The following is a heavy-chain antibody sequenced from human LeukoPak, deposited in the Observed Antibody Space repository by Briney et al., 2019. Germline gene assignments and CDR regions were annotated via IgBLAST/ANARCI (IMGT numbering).Heavy chain of an antibody. CDR1: GYTFTSYA. D-gene: IGHD3-22*01. CDR3: ARDYYDSSGAISFDY. Sequence: ASVKVSCKASGYTFTSYAIHWVRQAPGQRLELMGRTNTGNGNTKYSQKFQDRVTISRDTAASTAYMELSSLRSEDTAVYYRARDYYDSSGAISFDYWGQGTLVTVSS. J-gene: IGHJ4*02. CDR2: TNTGNGNT. V-gene: IGHV1-3*04.